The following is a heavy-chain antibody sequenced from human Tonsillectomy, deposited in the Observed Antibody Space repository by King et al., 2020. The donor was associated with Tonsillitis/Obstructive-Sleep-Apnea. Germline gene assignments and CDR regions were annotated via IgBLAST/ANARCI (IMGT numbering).Heavy chain of an antibody. V-gene: IGHV3-30*04. CDR3: AREGIYDSSGYADAFDI. Sequence: VQLVESGGGVVQPGRSLRLSCAASGFTFSYYAIHWVRQAPGKGLEWVAVISYDGSNKYYADSVKGRFTISRDNSKNTLDLQMNSLRPEDTAVYYCAREGIYDSSGYADAFDIWGQGTMVTVSS. J-gene: IGHJ3*02. CDR1: GFTFSYYA. CDR2: ISYDGSNK. D-gene: IGHD3-22*01.